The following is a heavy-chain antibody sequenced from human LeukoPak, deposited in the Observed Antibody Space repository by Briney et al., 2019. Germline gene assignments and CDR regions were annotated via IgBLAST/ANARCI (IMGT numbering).Heavy chain of an antibody. Sequence: SETLSLTCNVSGGSISSATYYWGWLRQPPGKGLEWLGYMSYSATTNYNPSLKSRVTISVDTSKNQFSLKLTSVTAADTAVYYCARDRGWLQFEHWGQGTLITVSS. CDR2: MSYSATT. J-gene: IGHJ4*02. D-gene: IGHD5-24*01. CDR3: ARDRGWLQFEH. CDR1: GGSISSATYY. V-gene: IGHV4-61*01.